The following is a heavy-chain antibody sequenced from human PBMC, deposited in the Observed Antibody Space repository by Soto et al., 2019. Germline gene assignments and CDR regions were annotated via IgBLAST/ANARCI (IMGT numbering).Heavy chain of an antibody. J-gene: IGHJ5*02. CDR2: IHWNDDK. V-gene: IGHV2-5*01. D-gene: IGHD3-22*01. Sequence: QTLTLTCSFSGFSLSVYGVRVIWFRQPPGETLEWLALIHWNDDKRYSPYLKSRLTITKDTSKNQVVLTLTNLDPLDTGTYFCAHTKDSSGFLTSWGQGILVTVSS. CDR1: GFSLSVYGVR. CDR3: AHTKDSSGFLTS.